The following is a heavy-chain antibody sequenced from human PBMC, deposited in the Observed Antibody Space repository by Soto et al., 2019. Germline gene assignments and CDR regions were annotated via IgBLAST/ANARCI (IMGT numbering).Heavy chain of an antibody. J-gene: IGHJ3*02. CDR3: ARASSGWYLNAFDI. V-gene: IGHV4-34*01. Sequence: SETLSLTCAVYCGSFIGYYWSWIRQPPGKGLEWIGEINHSGSTNYNPSLKSRVTISVDTSKNQFSLKLSSVTAADTAVYYCARASSGWYLNAFDIWGQGTMVTVS. CDR1: CGSFIGYY. D-gene: IGHD6-19*01. CDR2: INHSGST.